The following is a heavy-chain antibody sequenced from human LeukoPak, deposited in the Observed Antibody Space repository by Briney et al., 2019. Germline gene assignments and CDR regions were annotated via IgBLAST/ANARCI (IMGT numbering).Heavy chain of an antibody. J-gene: IGHJ6*03. Sequence: SETLSLTCTVSGASISSGSYYWNWIRQPAGKGLEWIGRIFASGSTNYNPSLKSRVTISVDTSKNQFSLKLSSVTAADTAVYYCARRGKGYSYGPTYYYYMDVWGKGTTVTISS. V-gene: IGHV4-61*02. CDR3: ARRGKGYSYGPTYYYYMDV. CDR2: IFASGST. CDR1: GASISSGSYY. D-gene: IGHD5-18*01.